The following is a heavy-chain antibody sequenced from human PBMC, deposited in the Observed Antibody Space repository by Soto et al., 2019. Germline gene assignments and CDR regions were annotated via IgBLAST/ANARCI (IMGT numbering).Heavy chain of an antibody. CDR3: AGTDYGDNGFDY. V-gene: IGHV1-69*02. J-gene: IGHJ4*02. D-gene: IGHD4-17*01. CDR2: IIPILGIA. CDR1: GGTFSSYT. Sequence: QVQLVQSGAEVKKPGSSVKVSCKASGGTFSSYTISWVRQAPGQGLEWMGRIIPILGIANYAQKFQGRVTIXAXRSTSTAYMELSSLRSEDTAVYYCAGTDYGDNGFDYWGQGTLVTVSS.